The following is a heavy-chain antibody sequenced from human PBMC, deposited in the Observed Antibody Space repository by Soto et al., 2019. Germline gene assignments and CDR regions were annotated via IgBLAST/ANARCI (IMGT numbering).Heavy chain of an antibody. Sequence: PGESLKISCKGSENTFFSYWIAWERQLPGKGLECMGIIYPDDSDTRYSPSFQGQVTISVDKSIKTAYLQWSSLKASDTAMYSCARSRGGGSHRYFNRCGKRTQVAVSS. CDR2: IYPDDSDT. D-gene: IGHD2-15*01. CDR1: ENTFFSYW. V-gene: IGHV5-51*03. CDR3: ARSRGGGSHRYFNR. J-gene: IGHJ5*02.